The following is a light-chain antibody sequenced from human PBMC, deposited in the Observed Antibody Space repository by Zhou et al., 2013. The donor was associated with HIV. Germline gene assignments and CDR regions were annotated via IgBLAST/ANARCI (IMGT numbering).Light chain of an antibody. Sequence: DIQMTQSPSSLSASVGDRVTITCRASQGIRNFLAWYQQKPGKVPKLLIYAASTLQSGVPSRFSGSGSGTDFTLTISSLQPEDVATYYCQKYNSAVFTFGPGTKVDIK. J-gene: IGKJ3*01. CDR1: QGIRNF. CDR2: AAS. CDR3: QKYNSAVFT. V-gene: IGKV1-27*01.